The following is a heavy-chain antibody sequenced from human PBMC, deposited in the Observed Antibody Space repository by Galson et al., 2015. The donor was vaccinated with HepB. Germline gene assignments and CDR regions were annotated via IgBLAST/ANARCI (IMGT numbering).Heavy chain of an antibody. J-gene: IGHJ1*01. D-gene: IGHD3-22*01. CDR2: ISYDGNTQ. CDR3: ARPHYSDTNDYYSGGGDFQH. V-gene: IGHV3-30*04. Sequence: SLRLSCAASGFTFSDFAIHWVRLVPDKGLEWLAVISYDGNTQYYAHSVKGRFTISRDNSKSTVYLQMSRLRVDDTAVFYCARPHYSDTNDYYSGGGDFQHWGQGTLVTVSS. CDR1: GFTFSDFA.